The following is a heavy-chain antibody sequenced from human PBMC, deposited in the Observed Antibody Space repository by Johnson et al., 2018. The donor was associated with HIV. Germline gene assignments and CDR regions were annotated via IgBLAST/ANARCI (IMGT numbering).Heavy chain of an antibody. D-gene: IGHD6-19*01. Sequence: VQLVESGGGVVQPGRSLRLSCAASGFTFSSYAMHWVRQAPGKGLEWVSGISWNSGSIGYADSVKGRFTISRDNAKNSLYLQMNSLRAEDTALYYCAKDASSGWAGAFDIWGQGTMVTVSS. CDR1: GFTFSSYA. CDR3: AKDASSGWAGAFDI. CDR2: ISWNSGSI. J-gene: IGHJ3*02. V-gene: IGHV3-9*01.